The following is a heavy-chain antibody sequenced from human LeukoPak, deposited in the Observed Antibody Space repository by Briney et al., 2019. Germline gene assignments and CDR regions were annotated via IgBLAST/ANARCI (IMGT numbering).Heavy chain of an antibody. CDR1: GGSISSSSYY. Sequence: SETLSLTCTVSGGSISSSSYYWGWIRQSAGKGLEWIGLIYTSGTTNYNPSLKSRVTMSVDTSKNQFSLKLSSVTAADTAAYYCVRHLYLRNWFDPWGQGTLVTVSS. CDR2: IYTSGTT. CDR3: VRHLYLRNWFDP. J-gene: IGHJ5*02. V-gene: IGHV4-61*02. D-gene: IGHD2-2*02.